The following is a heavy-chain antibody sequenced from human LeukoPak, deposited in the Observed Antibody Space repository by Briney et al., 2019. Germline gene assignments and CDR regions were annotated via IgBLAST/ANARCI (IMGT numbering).Heavy chain of an antibody. V-gene: IGHV3-21*01. D-gene: IGHD3-22*01. Sequence: GGSLRLSCAASGFTFSGSWMDWVRQAPGKGLEWVSSISSSSSYIYYADSVKGRFTISRDNAKNSLYLQMNSLRAEDTAVYYCATEGDYYDSSGYLRVDYWGQGTLVTVSS. CDR3: ATEGDYYDSSGYLRVDY. CDR1: GFTFSGSW. CDR2: ISSSSSYI. J-gene: IGHJ4*02.